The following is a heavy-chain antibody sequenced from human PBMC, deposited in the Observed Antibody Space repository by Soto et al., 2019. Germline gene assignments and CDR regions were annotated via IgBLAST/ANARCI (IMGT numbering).Heavy chain of an antibody. D-gene: IGHD1-26*01. V-gene: IGHV4-61*01. CDR2: IYYSGST. Sequence: SETLSLTCTVSGGSVSSGSYYWSWIRQPPGKGLEWIGYIYYSGSTNYNPSLKSRVTISVDTSKNQFSLKLSSVTAADTAVYYCARGLGELLSAYYFDYWGQGTLVTVS. CDR3: ARGLGELLSAYYFDY. CDR1: GGSVSSGSYY. J-gene: IGHJ4*02.